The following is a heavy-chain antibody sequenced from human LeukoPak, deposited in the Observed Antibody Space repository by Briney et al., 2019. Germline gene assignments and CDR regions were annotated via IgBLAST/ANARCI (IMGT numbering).Heavy chain of an antibody. J-gene: IGHJ5*02. CDR2: ISDSDGGT. Sequence: GGTLRLSCVASGFTFNRYGMTWVRQAPGKGLEWVSAISDSDGGTYYADSVKGRFTISRDNSKNTLYLQMNSLRAEDTAVYYCARDVATISNWFDPWGQGTLVTVSS. CDR3: ARDVATISNWFDP. V-gene: IGHV3-23*01. CDR1: GFTFNRYG. D-gene: IGHD5-24*01.